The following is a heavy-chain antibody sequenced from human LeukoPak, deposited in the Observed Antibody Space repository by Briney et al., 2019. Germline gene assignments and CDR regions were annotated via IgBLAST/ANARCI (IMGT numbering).Heavy chain of an antibody. Sequence: RGASVNVSCKASGGTFSSYAISWVRQAPGQGLEWMGRIIPILGIANYAQKFQGRVTITTDESTSTAYMELSSLRSEDTAVYYCARELITMVRGAAGYMDVWGKGTTVTVSS. CDR3: ARELITMVRGAAGYMDV. J-gene: IGHJ6*03. D-gene: IGHD3-10*01. CDR2: IIPILGIA. V-gene: IGHV1-69*04. CDR1: GGTFSSYA.